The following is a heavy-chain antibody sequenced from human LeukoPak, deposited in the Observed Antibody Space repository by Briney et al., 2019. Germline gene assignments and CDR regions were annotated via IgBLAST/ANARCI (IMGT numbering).Heavy chain of an antibody. CDR3: ARDIAVAELDY. V-gene: IGHV1-18*01. Sequence: ASVKVSCKASGGTFSSYAISWVRQAPGQGLEWMGWISAYNGHTNYAQKLQGRVTMTTDTSTSTAYMELRSLRSDDTAVYYCARDIAVAELDYWGQGTLVTVSS. D-gene: IGHD6-19*01. J-gene: IGHJ4*02. CDR2: ISAYNGHT. CDR1: GGTFSSYA.